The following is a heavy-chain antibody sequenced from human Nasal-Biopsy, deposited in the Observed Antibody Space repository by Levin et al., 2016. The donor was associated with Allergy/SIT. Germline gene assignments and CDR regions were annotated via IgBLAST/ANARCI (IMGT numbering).Heavy chain of an antibody. CDR2: IHHSGAT. J-gene: IGHJ6*02. V-gene: IGHV4-4*02. CDR1: GGSITSGHW. CDR3: TKISVVGMDV. Sequence: SETLSLTCFLSGGSITSGHWWSWVRQSPGKGLEWIGDIHHSGATNYSPYLKTRLTLSLSRYYDNQFSLTLTSVTAADTALYYCTKISVVGMDVWGQGTPVVVS. D-gene: IGHD3-3*01.